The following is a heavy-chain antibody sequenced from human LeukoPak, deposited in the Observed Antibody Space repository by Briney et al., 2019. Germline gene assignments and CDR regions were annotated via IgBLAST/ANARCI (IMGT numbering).Heavy chain of an antibody. CDR2: ISGSGGST. J-gene: IGHJ4*02. CDR1: GFTVSSYA. V-gene: IGHV3-23*01. CDR3: AKSWIAARPNVYYFDY. D-gene: IGHD6-6*01. Sequence: PGASLRLSCAASGFTVSSYAMSWVRQAPGKGLEWASAISGSGGSTYYADSVKGRFTISRDNSKNTLYLQMNSLRAEDTAVYYCAKSWIAARPNVYYFDYWGQVTLVTVSS.